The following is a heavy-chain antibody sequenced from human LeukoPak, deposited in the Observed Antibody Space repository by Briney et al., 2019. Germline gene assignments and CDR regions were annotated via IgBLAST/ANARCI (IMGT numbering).Heavy chain of an antibody. CDR1: GFTFSSYG. D-gene: IGHD6-13*01. CDR3: AKVAPAAAGTGY. Sequence: GGSLRLSCAASGFTFSSYGMHWVRQAPGKGLEWVAVISYDGSNKYYADSVKGRFTISRDNSKNTLYLQMNSLRAEDTAVYYCAKVAPAAAGTGYWGQGTLVTVSS. J-gene: IGHJ4*02. CDR2: ISYDGSNK. V-gene: IGHV3-30*18.